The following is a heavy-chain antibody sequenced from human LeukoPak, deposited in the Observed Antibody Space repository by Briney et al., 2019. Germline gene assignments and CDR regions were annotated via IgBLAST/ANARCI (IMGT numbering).Heavy chain of an antibody. V-gene: IGHV3-74*01. CDR1: GFTFSSYW. CDR3: ARGVSGTGPDI. J-gene: IGHJ3*02. Sequence: PGGSLRLSCSASGFTFSSYWMHWVRQAPGKGLVWVSRIKTDGSSTDYADSVKGRFTISRDNAKTTMYLQMNSLRAEDTAVYYCARGVSGTGPDIWGLGTMVTVSS. D-gene: IGHD5/OR15-5a*01. CDR2: IKTDGSST.